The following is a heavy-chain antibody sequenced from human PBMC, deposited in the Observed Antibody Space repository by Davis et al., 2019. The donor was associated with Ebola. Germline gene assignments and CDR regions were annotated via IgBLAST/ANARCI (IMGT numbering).Heavy chain of an antibody. V-gene: IGHV1-46*01. D-gene: IGHD2-15*01. CDR3: ARDQIVVVVAATSPYYYYGMDV. CDR2: INPSGGST. J-gene: IGHJ6*04. CDR1: GYTFTSYY. Sequence: AASVKVSCKASGYTFTSYYMHWVRQAPGQGLEWMGIINPSGGSTSYAQKFQGRVTMTRDTSTSTVYMELRSLRSEDTAVYYCARDQIVVVVAATSPYYYYGMDVWGKGTTVTVSS.